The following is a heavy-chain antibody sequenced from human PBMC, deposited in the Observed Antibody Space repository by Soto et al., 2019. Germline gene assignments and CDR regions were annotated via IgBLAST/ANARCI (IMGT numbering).Heavy chain of an antibody. Sequence: GGSLRLSCAASGFTFSSYGMHWVRQAPGKGLEWVAVISYDGSNKYYADSVKGRFTISRDNSKNRLYLQMNSLRAEDAAVYYCVQYGGITLFRGASYHSYYGTD. CDR3: VQYGGITLFRGASYHSYYGTD. V-gene: IGHV3-30*18. J-gene: IGHJ6*01. CDR2: ISYDGSNK. D-gene: IGHD3-10*01. CDR1: GFTFSSYG.